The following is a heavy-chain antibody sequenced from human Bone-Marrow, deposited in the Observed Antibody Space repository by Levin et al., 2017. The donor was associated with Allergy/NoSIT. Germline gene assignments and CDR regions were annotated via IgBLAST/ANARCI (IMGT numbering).Heavy chain of an antibody. CDR3: ATDHGDYAFDH. Sequence: ASVKVSCKVSGSTLSELTIHWVRQAPGQGLEWLGGFAPGNDETIYAKKFQGRVTMTEDTSTDTAYMDLSSLTSEDTAFYYCATDHGDYAFDHWGQGTLVTVSS. CDR2: FAPGNDET. D-gene: IGHD4-17*01. CDR1: GSTLSELT. J-gene: IGHJ4*02. V-gene: IGHV1-24*01.